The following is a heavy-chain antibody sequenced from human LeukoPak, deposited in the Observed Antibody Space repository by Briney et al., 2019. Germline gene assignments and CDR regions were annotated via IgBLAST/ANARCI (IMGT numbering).Heavy chain of an antibody. CDR1: GFSFGDYY. D-gene: IGHD3-22*01. Sequence: GSLRLSCVASGFSFGDYYMSWLRQAPGKGPEWVSYISITGGSIHYADSVRGRFTISRDNAKNSLYLQMNSLRAEDTAVYYCARDLYYDSSGYYSYGAFDIWGQGTMVTVSS. CDR3: ARDLYYDSSGYYSYGAFDI. J-gene: IGHJ3*02. CDR2: ISITGGSI. V-gene: IGHV3-11*01.